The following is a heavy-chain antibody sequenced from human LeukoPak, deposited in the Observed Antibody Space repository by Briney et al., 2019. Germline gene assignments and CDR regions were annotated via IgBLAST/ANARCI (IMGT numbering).Heavy chain of an antibody. CDR3: ARDLTDYYDSSHPGY. Sequence: GGSLRLSCAASAFTFSSYSMNWVRQAPGKGLEWVSSISSSSSYIYYADSVKGRFTISRDNAKNSLYLQMNSLRAEDTAVYYCARDLTDYYDSSHPGYWGQGTLVTVSS. CDR2: ISSSSSYI. V-gene: IGHV3-21*01. D-gene: IGHD3-22*01. CDR1: AFTFSSYS. J-gene: IGHJ4*02.